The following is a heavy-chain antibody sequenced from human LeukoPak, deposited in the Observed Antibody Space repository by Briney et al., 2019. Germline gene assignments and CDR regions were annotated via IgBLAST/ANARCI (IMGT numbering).Heavy chain of an antibody. CDR2: INYSGST. Sequence: SETLSLTCTVSGGSISSYYWSWIRQPPGKGLEWIGYINYSGSTNYNPSLKSRVTISEDTSKNQFSLKLSSVTAADTAVYYCARDQYYYGSGSSNPLDYWGQGTLVTVSS. V-gene: IGHV4-59*12. D-gene: IGHD3-10*01. CDR1: GGSISSYY. CDR3: ARDQYYYGSGSSNPLDY. J-gene: IGHJ4*02.